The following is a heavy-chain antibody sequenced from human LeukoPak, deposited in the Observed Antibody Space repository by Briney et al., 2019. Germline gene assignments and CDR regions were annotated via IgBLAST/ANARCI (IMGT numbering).Heavy chain of an antibody. CDR2: FYSSVST. D-gene: IGHD3-10*01. CDR1: GDSISSGRFY. J-gene: IGHJ4*02. V-gene: IGHV4-61*02. Sequence: SETLSLTCTVSGDSISSGRFYWSWIRQPAGKGLEYIGRFYSSVSTNYNPSLKSRVIISVDTSKNQFSLKLSSVTAADTAMYYCARDNSGEFDYWGRGTLVTVSS. CDR3: ARDNSGEFDY.